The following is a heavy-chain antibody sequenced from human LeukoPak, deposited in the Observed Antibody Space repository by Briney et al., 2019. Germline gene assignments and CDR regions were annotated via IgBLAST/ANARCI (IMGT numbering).Heavy chain of an antibody. J-gene: IGHJ6*03. CDR3: TRGNDVFQSYYYYYMDV. D-gene: IGHD1-1*01. Sequence: GGSLRLSCTASGFTFSDYAMSWVRQAPGKGLEWVGFIRSKAYGGTTEYAASVKGRFTILRDDSKSIAYLQMNSLKTEDTAVYYCTRGNDVFQSYYYYYMDVWGKGTTVTISS. CDR1: GFTFSDYA. V-gene: IGHV3-49*04. CDR2: IRSKAYGGTT.